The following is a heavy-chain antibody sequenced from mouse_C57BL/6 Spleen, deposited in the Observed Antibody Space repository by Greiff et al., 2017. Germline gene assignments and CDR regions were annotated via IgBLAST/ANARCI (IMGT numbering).Heavy chain of an antibody. Sequence: EVKLVESGPELVKPGASVKMSCKASGYTFTDYNMHWVKQSHGKSLEWIGYINPNNGGTSYNQKFKGKATLTVNTSSSTAYMELRSLTSEDSAVYYCANDGYYFAYWGKGTLVTVSA. CDR1: GYTFTDYN. D-gene: IGHD2-3*01. CDR2: INPNNGGT. CDR3: ANDGYYFAY. V-gene: IGHV1-22*01. J-gene: IGHJ3*01.